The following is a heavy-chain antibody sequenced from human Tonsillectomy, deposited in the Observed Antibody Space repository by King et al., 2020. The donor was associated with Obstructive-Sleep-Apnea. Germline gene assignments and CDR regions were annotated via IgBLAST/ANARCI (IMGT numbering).Heavy chain of an antibody. J-gene: IGHJ4*02. D-gene: IGHD6-6*01. CDR1: GFTFSSYS. Sequence: VQLVESGGGLVKPGGSLRLSCAASGFTFSSYSMNWVRQAPGRGLEWVSSISGSSTYIYYADSLQGRFTISRDNAKNSLYLQTNSLRAEDTAVYYCAREGQLGTFDYWGQGTLVTVSS. V-gene: IGHV3-21*01. CDR2: ISGSSTYI. CDR3: AREGQLGTFDY.